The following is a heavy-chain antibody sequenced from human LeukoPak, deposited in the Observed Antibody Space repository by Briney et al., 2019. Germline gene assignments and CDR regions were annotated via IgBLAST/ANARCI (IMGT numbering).Heavy chain of an antibody. CDR2: IYYSGST. CDR1: GGSFSGYY. V-gene: IGHV4-34*01. Sequence: PSETLSHTCAVYGGSFSGYYWGWIRQPPGKGLEWIGSIYYSGSTYYNPSLKSRVTISVDTSKNQFSLKLSSVTAADTAVYYCARTVVVAAPFDWFDPWGQGTLVTVSS. D-gene: IGHD2-15*01. CDR3: ARTVVVAAPFDWFDP. J-gene: IGHJ5*02.